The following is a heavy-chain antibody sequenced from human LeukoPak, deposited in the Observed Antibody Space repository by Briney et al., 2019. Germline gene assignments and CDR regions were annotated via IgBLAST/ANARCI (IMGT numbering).Heavy chain of an antibody. CDR3: ARSSLTPYCSSTSCYHGGGGY. J-gene: IGHJ4*02. V-gene: IGHV1-69*01. CDR1: GGTFSSYA. D-gene: IGHD2-2*01. CDR2: IIPIFGTA. Sequence: SVKVSCKASGGTFSSYAISWVRQAPGQGLEWMGGIIPIFGTANYAQKFQGRVTITADESTSTAYMELSSLRSEDTAVYYCARSSLTPYCSSTSCYHGGGGYRGQGTLVTVSS.